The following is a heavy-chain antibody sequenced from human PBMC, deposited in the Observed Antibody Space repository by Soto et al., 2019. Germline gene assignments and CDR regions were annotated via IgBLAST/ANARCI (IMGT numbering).Heavy chain of an antibody. D-gene: IGHD2-15*01. CDR1: GGSFSGYY. CDR3: ARGSRSRYCAWCPTYCYYGMDV. CDR2: INHSGST. Sequence: SETLSLTCAVYGGSFSGYYWSWIRQPPGKGLEWIGEINHSGSTNYNPSLKSRVTISVDTSKNQFSLKLSSVTAADTAVYYCARGSRSRYCAWCPTYCYYGMDVWGQGTTVTVSS. V-gene: IGHV4-34*01. J-gene: IGHJ6*02.